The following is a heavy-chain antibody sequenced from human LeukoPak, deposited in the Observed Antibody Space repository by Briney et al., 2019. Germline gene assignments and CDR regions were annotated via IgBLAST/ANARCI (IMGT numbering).Heavy chain of an antibody. V-gene: IGHV4-39*01. J-gene: IGHJ4*02. CDR3: ARLGGLYCSSTSCYLFDY. Sequence: SETLSLTCTVSGDSISTSSSYWGWIRQPPGKGLEWIAINYFRGSTYYNVSLKSRVTISVDTSKNQFSLKLSSVTAADTAVYYCARLGGLYCSSTSCYLFDYWGQGTLVTVSS. CDR2: NYFRGST. CDR1: GDSISTSSSY. D-gene: IGHD2-2*01.